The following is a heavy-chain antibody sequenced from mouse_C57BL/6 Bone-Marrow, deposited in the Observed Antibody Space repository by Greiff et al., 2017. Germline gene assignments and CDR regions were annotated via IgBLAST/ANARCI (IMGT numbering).Heavy chain of an antibody. V-gene: IGHV1-62-2*01. CDR2: FYPGSGSI. CDR1: GYTFTEYT. Sequence: QVHVKQSGAELVKPGASVKLSCKASGYTFTEYTIHWVKQRSGQGLEWIGWFYPGSGSIKYNEKFKDKATLTADKSSSTVYMGLSRLTSEDSAVYFCARHEDYYGKGWFAYWGQGTLVTVSA. D-gene: IGHD1-1*01. CDR3: ARHEDYYGKGWFAY. J-gene: IGHJ3*01.